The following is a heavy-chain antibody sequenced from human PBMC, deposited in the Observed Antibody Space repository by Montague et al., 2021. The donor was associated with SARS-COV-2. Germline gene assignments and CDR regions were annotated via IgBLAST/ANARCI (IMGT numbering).Heavy chain of an antibody. V-gene: IGHV3-13*01. CDR3: ARAGSGWYRTGFDY. D-gene: IGHD6-19*01. CDR1: GLTFSSYD. Sequence: SLRLSCAASGLTFSSYDMHWVRQATGKGLEWVSAIGTAGDTYYPGSVKGRFTISRENAKNSLYLQMNSLRAGDTAVYYCARAGSGWYRTGFDYWGQGTLVTVSS. J-gene: IGHJ4*02. CDR2: IGTAGDT.